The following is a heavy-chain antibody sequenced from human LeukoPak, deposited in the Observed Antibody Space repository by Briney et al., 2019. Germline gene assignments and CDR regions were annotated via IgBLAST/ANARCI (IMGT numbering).Heavy chain of an antibody. D-gene: IGHD3-3*01. CDR1: GGSFSGYY. CDR3: ARFSNDYDFWSGYYSRFYFDY. CDR2: INHSGST. Sequence: PSETLSLTCAVYGGSFSGYYWSWIRQPPGKGLEWIGEINHSGSTNYNPSLKSRVTISVDTSEDQFSLKLSSVTAADTAVYYCARFSNDYDFWSGYYSRFYFDYWGQGTLVTVSS. J-gene: IGHJ4*02. V-gene: IGHV4-34*01.